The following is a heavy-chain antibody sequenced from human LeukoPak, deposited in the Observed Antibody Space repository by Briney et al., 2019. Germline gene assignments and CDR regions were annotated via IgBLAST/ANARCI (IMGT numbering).Heavy chain of an antibody. V-gene: IGHV1-2*02. Sequence: GASVKVSCKASGYTFTGYWMHWVRQAPGQGLEWMGWINPNSGGTNYARKFQGRVTMTRDTSISTAYMELSRLRSDDTAVYYCARAFGDYDILTGYNPGLAYWGQGTLVTVSS. CDR2: INPNSGGT. CDR1: GYTFTGYW. J-gene: IGHJ4*02. D-gene: IGHD3-9*01. CDR3: ARAFGDYDILTGYNPGLAY.